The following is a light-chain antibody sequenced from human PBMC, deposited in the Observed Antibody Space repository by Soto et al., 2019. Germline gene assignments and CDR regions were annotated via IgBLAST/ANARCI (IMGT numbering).Light chain of an antibody. CDR2: DAS. CDR3: QQYNSYPWT. Sequence: DIQMTQSPSTRSASVGDRVTITCRASQSISSWLAWYQQKPGKVPKLLIYDASSLESGVPSRFSGSGSGTEFTLTITSLQPDDFATYYCQQYNSYPWTFGQGTKVDI. CDR1: QSISSW. V-gene: IGKV1-5*01. J-gene: IGKJ1*01.